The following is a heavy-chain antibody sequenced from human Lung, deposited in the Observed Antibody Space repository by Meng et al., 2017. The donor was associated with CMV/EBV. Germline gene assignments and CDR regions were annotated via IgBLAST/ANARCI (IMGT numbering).Heavy chain of an antibody. CDR1: GYTFTGYY. CDR2: IDPNSGGT. CDR3: SRDLVTIFGVVGTFGY. D-gene: IGHD3-3*01. J-gene: IGHJ4*02. Sequence: ASVKVSCKSSGYTFTGYYMHWVRQAPGQGLEWMGWIDPNSGGTNYAQKFQGRVTMTRDTSINTAYMELSRLRSDDTAVYYCSRDLVTIFGVVGTFGYWGQGTLVTFSS. V-gene: IGHV1-2*02.